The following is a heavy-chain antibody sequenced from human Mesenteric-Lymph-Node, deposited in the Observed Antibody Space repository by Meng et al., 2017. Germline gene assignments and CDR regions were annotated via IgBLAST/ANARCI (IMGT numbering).Heavy chain of an antibody. CDR3: ARSRMTTVTTGGHFNS. CDR1: GFTFSSYG. J-gene: IGHJ4*02. V-gene: IGHV3-33*01. D-gene: IGHD4-17*01. Sequence: GESLKISCAASGFTFSSYGMHWVRQAPGKGLEWVAVIWYDGSNKYYADSVKGRFTISRDNSKNTLYLQMNSLRVDDTAVYFCARSRMTTVTTGGHFNSWGQGTLVTVSS. CDR2: IWYDGSNK.